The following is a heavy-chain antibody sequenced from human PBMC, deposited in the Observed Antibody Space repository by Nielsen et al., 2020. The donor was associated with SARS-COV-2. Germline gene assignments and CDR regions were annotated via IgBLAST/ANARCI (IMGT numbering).Heavy chain of an antibody. D-gene: IGHD3-10*01. V-gene: IGHV3-33*01. J-gene: IGHJ4*02. CDR2: IWYDGSNK. CDR1: GFTFSSYG. Sequence: GESLKISCAASGFTFSSYGMHWVRQAPGKGLEWVAVIWYDGSNKYYADSVKGRFTISRDNSKNTLYLQMNSLRDEDTAVYYCARGKWFGESRDYWGQGTLVTVSS. CDR3: ARGKWFGESRDY.